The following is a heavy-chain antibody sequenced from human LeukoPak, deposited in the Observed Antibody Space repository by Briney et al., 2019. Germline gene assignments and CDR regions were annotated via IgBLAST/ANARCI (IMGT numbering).Heavy chain of an antibody. CDR3: ASGIQLWLSSYYYGMDV. V-gene: IGHV4-31*03. CDR1: GASISGDGYY. J-gene: IGHJ6*02. CDR2: IYYSGST. D-gene: IGHD5-18*01. Sequence: SQTLSLTCTVSGASISGDGYYWSWVRQPPGKGLEWIGYIYYSGSTYYYPSLESRFTISVDTSKNQFSLKLSSVTAADTAVYYCASGIQLWLSSYYYGMDVWGQGTTVTVSS.